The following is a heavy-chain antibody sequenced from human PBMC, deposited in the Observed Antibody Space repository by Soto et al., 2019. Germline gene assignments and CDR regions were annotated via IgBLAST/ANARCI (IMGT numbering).Heavy chain of an antibody. Sequence: ASVKVSCKASGYTFYSHSISWVRQAPGQGLEWMGRISADNSNSKYAQKFRGRVTMTTDTSTSTVYMELRNLRSDDTAVYYCARCIQQDYYYGMDVWGQGTTVTVSS. V-gene: IGHV1-18*01. J-gene: IGHJ6*02. CDR2: ISADNSNS. D-gene: IGHD5-18*01. CDR3: ARCIQQDYYYGMDV. CDR1: GYTFYSHS.